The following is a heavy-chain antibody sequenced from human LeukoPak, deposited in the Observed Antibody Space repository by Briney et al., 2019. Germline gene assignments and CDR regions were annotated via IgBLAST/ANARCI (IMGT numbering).Heavy chain of an antibody. D-gene: IGHD1-7*01. Sequence: GGSLRLSCAASGFTFSSYAMSWVRQAPGKGLEWVSAISASGGRTYYADSVKGRFTISRDNSKNTLYLQMNSLRAEDTAVYYCAKVRRSRTYYFDYWGQGTLVTVSS. CDR3: AKVRRSRTYYFDY. CDR2: ISASGGRT. CDR1: GFTFSSYA. V-gene: IGHV3-23*01. J-gene: IGHJ4*02.